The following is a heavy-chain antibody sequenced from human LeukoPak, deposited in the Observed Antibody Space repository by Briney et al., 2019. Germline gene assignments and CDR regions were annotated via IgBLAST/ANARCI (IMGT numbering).Heavy chain of an antibody. Sequence: GRSLRLSCAGSGFSFSSYGMHWVRQAPGKGLEWVARIWYDGSKKYYADSVKGRFTISRDNSRDTLYLQMNTLRAEDTAVYYCARDIRSGLSYYFDYWGQGTLVTVSS. CDR1: GFSFSSYG. D-gene: IGHD3-16*02. V-gene: IGHV3-33*01. J-gene: IGHJ4*02. CDR3: ARDIRSGLSYYFDY. CDR2: IWYDGSKK.